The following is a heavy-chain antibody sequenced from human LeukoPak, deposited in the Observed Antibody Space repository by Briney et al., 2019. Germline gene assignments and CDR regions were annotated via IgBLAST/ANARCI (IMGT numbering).Heavy chain of an antibody. V-gene: IGHV5-51*01. Sequence: KPGESLKISCRGSGYSFTSHWIGEVRQMPGKGLEWMGIIYPGDSDTRYSPSFQGQVTISADKSISTAYLQGSSLKASATAMDYCERAEDSSGYCFDYWGQGTLVTVSS. J-gene: IGHJ4*02. CDR2: IYPGDSDT. D-gene: IGHD3-22*01. CDR1: GYSFTSHW. CDR3: ERAEDSSGYCFDY.